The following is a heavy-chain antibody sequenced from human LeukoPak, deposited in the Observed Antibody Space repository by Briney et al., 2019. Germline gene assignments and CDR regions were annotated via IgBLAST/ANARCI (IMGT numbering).Heavy chain of an antibody. J-gene: IGHJ4*02. CDR2: ISGSGGST. Sequence: GGSLRLSCAASGFTFSSYGMSWVRQAPGKGLEWVSAISGSGGSTYYADSVKGRFTISRDISKNAVYLQMNSLRAEDTAVYYCARDSYGDANFDSWGQGTLVTVSS. V-gene: IGHV3-23*01. CDR3: ARDSYGDANFDS. CDR1: GFTFSSYG. D-gene: IGHD4-17*01.